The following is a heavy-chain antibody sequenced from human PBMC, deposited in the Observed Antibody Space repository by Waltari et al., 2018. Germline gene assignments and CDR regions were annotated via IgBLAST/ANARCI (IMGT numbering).Heavy chain of an antibody. CDR1: GASVKSTSSY. V-gene: IGHV4-39*01. CDR3: VRPPHCRGNTCTAL. CDR2: INNCGTT. D-gene: IGHD3-10*01. J-gene: IGHJ4*02. Sequence: QVYLQESGPGLVKPSESLSLTCTVSGASVKSTSSYWVGTRQPPGKGVEWIGSINNCGTTYSNPSLKSRVTISVDASDKQFYLTLTSVTAADTAVYFCVRPPHCRGNTCTALWGQGALVTVSS.